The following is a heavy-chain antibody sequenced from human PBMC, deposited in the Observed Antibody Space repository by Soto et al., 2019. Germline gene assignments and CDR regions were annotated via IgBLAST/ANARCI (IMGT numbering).Heavy chain of an antibody. CDR3: ARPPGNSCGWFDP. V-gene: IGHV4-39*01. D-gene: IGHD1-1*01. J-gene: IGHJ5*02. Sequence: QLQLQESGPGLVKPSETLSLICTVSGGSISSRSYYWGWIRQPPGKGLEWIGSIYYSGSTYYNPSVKSRVTISVGTSKNQFSLKLSSVTAADTAVYYCARPPGNSCGWFDPWGQGTLVTVPS. CDR2: IYYSGST. CDR1: GGSISSRSYY.